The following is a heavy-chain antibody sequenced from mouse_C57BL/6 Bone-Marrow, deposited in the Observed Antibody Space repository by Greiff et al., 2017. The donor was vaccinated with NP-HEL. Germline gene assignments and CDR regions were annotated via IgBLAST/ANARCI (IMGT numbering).Heavy chain of an antibody. V-gene: IGHV1-81*01. J-gene: IGHJ4*01. CDR3: ARAHYDYDEVYAMDY. CDR1: GYTFTSYG. D-gene: IGHD2-4*01. Sequence: VQLQQSGAELARPGASVKLSCKASGYTFTSYGISWVKQSTGQGLEWIGEIYPRSGNTYYNEKFKGKATLTADKSSSTAYMELRSLTSEDSAVYFWARAHYDYDEVYAMDYWGQGTSVTVSS. CDR2: IYPRSGNT.